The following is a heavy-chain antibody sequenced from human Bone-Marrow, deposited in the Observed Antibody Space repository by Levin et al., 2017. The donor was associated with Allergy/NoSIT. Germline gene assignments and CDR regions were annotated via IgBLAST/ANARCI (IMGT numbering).Heavy chain of an antibody. V-gene: IGHV5-51*01. CDR3: ARQALVAGPGIDN. J-gene: IGHJ4*02. CDR2: VYPGNSDT. Sequence: GESLKISCETSGYSFTNYWIGRVRQMPGKGLEWMGIVYPGNSDTRYSPLFQGQVTISADKSISTAYRQWSSLKDSDTAMYYCARQALVAGPGIDNWGQGTLVTVSS. D-gene: IGHD6-19*01. CDR1: GYSFTNYW.